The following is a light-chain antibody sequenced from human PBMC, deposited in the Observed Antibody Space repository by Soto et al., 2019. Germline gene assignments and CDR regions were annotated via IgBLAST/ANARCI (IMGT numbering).Light chain of an antibody. J-gene: IGKJ1*01. Sequence: DIQMTQSPSTLSASVGDRVTIPCRASQGISGWLAWYQQKAGKAPRLLIFDASSLMSGVPSRFSGSGYGTEFTLTINRLQPDDSATYYCQQYDSFSVWTFGQGTKVDIK. V-gene: IGKV1-5*01. CDR2: DAS. CDR1: QGISGW. CDR3: QQYDSFSVWT.